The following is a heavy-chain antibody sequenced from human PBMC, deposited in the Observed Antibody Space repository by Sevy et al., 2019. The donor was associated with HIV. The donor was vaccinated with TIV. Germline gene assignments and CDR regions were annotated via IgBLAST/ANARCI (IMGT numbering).Heavy chain of an antibody. J-gene: IGHJ6*02. Sequence: GPVKVSCKASGYTFTSYDINWVRQATGQGLEWMGWMNPNSGNTGYAQKFQGRVTMTRNTSISTAYMELSSLRSEDTAVYYCARWSSSWLIYYYYYGMDVWGQGTTVTVSS. V-gene: IGHV1-8*01. CDR2: MNPNSGNT. D-gene: IGHD6-13*01. CDR3: ARWSSSWLIYYYYYGMDV. CDR1: GYTFTSYD.